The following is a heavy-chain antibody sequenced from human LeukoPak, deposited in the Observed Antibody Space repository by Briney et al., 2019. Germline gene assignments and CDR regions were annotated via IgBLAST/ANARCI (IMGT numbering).Heavy chain of an antibody. CDR1: GYTFTSYD. CDR3: ARLYPRFGDAFDI. Sequence: ASVKVSCKASGYTFTSYDINWVRQATGQGLEWMGWMNPNSGNTGYAQKFQGRVTMTRNTSISTAYVELSSLRSEDTAVYYCARLYPRFGDAFDIWGQGTMVTVSS. V-gene: IGHV1-8*01. D-gene: IGHD3-10*01. CDR2: MNPNSGNT. J-gene: IGHJ3*02.